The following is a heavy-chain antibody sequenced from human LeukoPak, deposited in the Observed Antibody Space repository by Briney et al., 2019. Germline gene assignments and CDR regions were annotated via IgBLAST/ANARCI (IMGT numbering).Heavy chain of an antibody. D-gene: IGHD1-26*01. Sequence: ASVKVSCKASGCTFTGYYMDWVRQAPGQGLEWMGWINPNSGGTNYAQKFQGRVTMTRDTSISTAYMELSRLRSDDTAVYYCARDESGGAGFDPWGQGTLVTVSS. J-gene: IGHJ5*02. CDR2: INPNSGGT. CDR3: ARDESGGAGFDP. V-gene: IGHV1-2*02. CDR1: GCTFTGYY.